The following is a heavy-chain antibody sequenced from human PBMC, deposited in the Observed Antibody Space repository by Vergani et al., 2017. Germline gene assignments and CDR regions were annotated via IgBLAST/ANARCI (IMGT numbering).Heavy chain of an antibody. Sequence: QVHLVESGGGVVQPGSSLRLSCVVSGFTSSYYGMHWVRQAPAKGLEWVAVISYDGTQKYYADSVQGRFTISRDNSKSTLYLQMNSLRTGDTAVYYCATKSCGTPGCQIGYFREWGQGTLVTVSS. V-gene: IGHV3-30*03. J-gene: IGHJ1*01. CDR2: ISYDGTQK. D-gene: IGHD2-15*01. CDR3: ATKSCGTPGCQIGYFRE. CDR1: GFTSSYYG.